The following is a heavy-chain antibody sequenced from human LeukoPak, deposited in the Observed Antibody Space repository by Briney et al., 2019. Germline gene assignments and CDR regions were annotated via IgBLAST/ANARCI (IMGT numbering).Heavy chain of an antibody. V-gene: IGHV1-2*02. D-gene: IGHD2-2*02. J-gene: IGHJ6*03. CDR3: ARDLVPAAIGYYMDV. CDR2: INPNSGGT. CDR1: GYTFIDYY. Sequence: ASVKVSCKTSGYTFIDYYIYWVRQAPGQGLEWMGWINPNSGGTKYAQKFQGRVTMTRDTSISTACMEVSRLRSDDAAVYFCARDLVPAAIGYYMDVWGKGTTVTVSS.